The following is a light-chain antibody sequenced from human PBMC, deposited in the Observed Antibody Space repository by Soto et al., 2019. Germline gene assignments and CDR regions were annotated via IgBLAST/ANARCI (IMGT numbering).Light chain of an antibody. CDR1: QSVSNN. CDR2: GAS. CDR3: QQYSVRPLT. V-gene: IGKV3D-15*01. Sequence: EIVLTQSPSTLSVSPGERSALSCRASQSVSNNLAWYQQKPCQPPRLLIFGASTRASGIPARFSGSGSEAEFALTIITRQYEDFAVYYCQQYSVRPLTFGGVKKVEIK. J-gene: IGKJ4*01.